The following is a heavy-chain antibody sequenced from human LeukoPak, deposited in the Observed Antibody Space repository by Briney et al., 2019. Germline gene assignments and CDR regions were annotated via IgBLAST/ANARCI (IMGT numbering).Heavy chain of an antibody. CDR1: GYSFSSNW. CDR2: MDPSDSYT. CDR3: ARLQMLRGIIRAFDF. D-gene: IGHD3-10*01. V-gene: IGHV5-10-1*01. J-gene: IGHJ3*01. Sequence: PGGSLRLSCKGSGYSFSSNWISWVRQMPGKGLEWMGRMDPSDSYTNYSPSFQGHVTISADKSISTAYLQWNSLKASDTAMYYCARLQMLRGIIRAFDFWGQGTMVTVSS.